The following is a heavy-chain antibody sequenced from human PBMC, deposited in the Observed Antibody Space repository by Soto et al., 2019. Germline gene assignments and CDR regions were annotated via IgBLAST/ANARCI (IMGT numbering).Heavy chain of an antibody. CDR2: IIPIFGTA. CDR3: ARGWGYDSTDYYYAY. Sequence: QVQLVQSGAEVRKPGSSVKVSCKASGGTFSRHAISWVRQAPGQGLGWMGGIIPIFGTANHAQKFQGRVTIIADESTRTGDMALSRLRSEDTAIYYCARGWGYDSTDYYYAYWGQGTLVIVSS. V-gene: IGHV1-69*01. D-gene: IGHD3-22*01. J-gene: IGHJ4*02. CDR1: GGTFSRHA.